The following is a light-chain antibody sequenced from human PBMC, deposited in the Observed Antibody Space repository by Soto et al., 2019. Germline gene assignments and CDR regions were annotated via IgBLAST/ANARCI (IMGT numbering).Light chain of an antibody. CDR2: GAS. V-gene: IGKV3-20*01. CDR3: QQYGSSPLT. Sequence: EIVLTQSPGTLSLSLGERATLSCRASQSVSSNYLAWYQQKPGQAPRLLIYGASSRATGIPDRFSGSRSGTDFTLTISRLEPEDFAVYYCQQYGSSPLTFGGGTKVEIK. CDR1: QSVSSNY. J-gene: IGKJ4*01.